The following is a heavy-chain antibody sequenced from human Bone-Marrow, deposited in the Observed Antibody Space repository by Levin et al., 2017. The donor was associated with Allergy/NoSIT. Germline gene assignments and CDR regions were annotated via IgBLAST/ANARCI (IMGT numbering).Heavy chain of an antibody. J-gene: IGHJ6*02. D-gene: IGHD3-22*01. CDR3: ARGTMVAVVISDYYYYGMNV. Sequence: GESLKISCAGSGFLFSDYYMNWVRQAPGKGLEWVAYVDTSGGAIHYAGAVKGRFTISRDNAKNSLFLQMNNVRAEDTAVYYCARGTMVAVVISDYYYYGMNVWGRGTAVTVSS. CDR1: GFLFSDYY. CDR2: VDTSGGAI. V-gene: IGHV3-11*01.